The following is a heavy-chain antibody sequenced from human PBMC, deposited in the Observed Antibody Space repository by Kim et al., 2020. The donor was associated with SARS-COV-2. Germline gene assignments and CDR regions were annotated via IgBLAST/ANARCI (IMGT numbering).Heavy chain of an antibody. J-gene: IGHJ4*02. CDR2: DGSNK. CDR3: AKDPWSY. V-gene: IGHV3-33*06. D-gene: IGHD3-3*01. Sequence: DGSNKYTADSVKGRFTISRDNSKNTLYLQMNSLRAEDTAVYYCAKDPWSYWGQGTLVTVSS.